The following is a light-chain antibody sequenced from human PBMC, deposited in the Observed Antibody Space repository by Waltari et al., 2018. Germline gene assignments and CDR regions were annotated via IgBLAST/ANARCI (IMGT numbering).Light chain of an antibody. V-gene: IGLV3-1*01. J-gene: IGLJ2*01. CDR1: KLGDKY. CDR2: QDN. CDR3: QAWDSSTAI. Sequence: SYELTQPPSVSVSPGQTASITCSGDKLGDKYACWYQQKPGQSPVLVIYQDNNRPPGIPERFSGSNSGNTATLTSRGTQAMDEADYYCQAWDSSTAIFGGGTKLTVL.